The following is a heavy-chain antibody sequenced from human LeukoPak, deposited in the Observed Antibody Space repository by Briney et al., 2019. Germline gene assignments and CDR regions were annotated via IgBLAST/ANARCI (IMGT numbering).Heavy chain of an antibody. CDR2: IRYDGSNK. Sequence: GGSLRLSCAASGLTFSSYGMHWVRQAPGKGLEWVAFIRYDGSNKYYADSVKGRFTISRDNSKNTLYLQMNSLRAEDTAVYYCAKDSFIAAAGMLDYWGQGTLVTVSS. CDR3: AKDSFIAAAGMLDY. V-gene: IGHV3-30*02. D-gene: IGHD6-13*01. CDR1: GLTFSSYG. J-gene: IGHJ4*02.